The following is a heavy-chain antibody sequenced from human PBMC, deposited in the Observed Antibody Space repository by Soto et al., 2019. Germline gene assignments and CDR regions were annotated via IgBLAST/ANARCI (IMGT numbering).Heavy chain of an antibody. CDR3: ARGLGYDFWSGYYTDYYYYGMDV. Sequence: PGGSLRLSCAASGFTFSSYSMNWVRQAPGKGLEWVSYISSSSSTIYYADSVKGRFTISRDNAKNSLYLQMNSLRDEDTAVYYCARGLGYDFWSGYYTDYYYYGMDVWGQGTTVTVSS. J-gene: IGHJ6*02. D-gene: IGHD3-3*01. CDR1: GFTFSSYS. CDR2: ISSSSSTI. V-gene: IGHV3-48*02.